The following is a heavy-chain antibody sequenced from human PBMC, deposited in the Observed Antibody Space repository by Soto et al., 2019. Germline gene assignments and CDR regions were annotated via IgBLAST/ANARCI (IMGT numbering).Heavy chain of an antibody. CDR1: GGSFRGYY. Sequence: QVQLQQWGTGLLKPSETLSLTCAVYGGSFRGYYWTWIRQPPGKGLEWMGEIDHSGSTNYNPSLKSRVTISVDTSKNQFSLKLASVTAADTAVYYCARVEYTYNYRGLDYWGQGTLVTVSS. CDR3: ARVEYTYNYRGLDY. J-gene: IGHJ4*02. D-gene: IGHD3-16*01. V-gene: IGHV4-34*01. CDR2: IDHSGST.